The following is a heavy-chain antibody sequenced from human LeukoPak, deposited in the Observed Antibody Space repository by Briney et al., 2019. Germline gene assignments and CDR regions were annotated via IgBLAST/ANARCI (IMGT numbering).Heavy chain of an antibody. V-gene: IGHV3-21*01. CDR1: GFTFSSYS. CDR3: ARGGEHYYDFWSGYYSNYYYYYYMDV. J-gene: IGHJ6*03. CDR2: VSSSSSYI. D-gene: IGHD3-3*01. Sequence: GGSLRLSCAASGFTFSSYSMNWVRQAPGKGLEWVSSVSSSSSYIYYADSVKGRFTISRDNAKNSLYLQMNSLRAEDTAVYYCARGGEHYYDFWSGYYSNYYYYYYMDVWGKGTTVTVSS.